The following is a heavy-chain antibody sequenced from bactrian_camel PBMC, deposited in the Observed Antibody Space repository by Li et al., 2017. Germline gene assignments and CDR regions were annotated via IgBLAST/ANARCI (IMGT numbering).Heavy chain of an antibody. CDR3: APGWGLGPYP. J-gene: IGHJ4*01. D-gene: IGHD5*01. CDR2: INSGGDTT. Sequence: QLVESGGGSVQPGGSLRLSCAASGFTFSIHGMSWVRQAPGKGLEWVSRINSGGDTTYYADSVKGRFTISRNNAENTVYLQMANLKPEDTALYYCAPGWGLGPYPWGQGTQVTVS. V-gene: IGHV3S35*01. CDR1: GFTFSIHG.